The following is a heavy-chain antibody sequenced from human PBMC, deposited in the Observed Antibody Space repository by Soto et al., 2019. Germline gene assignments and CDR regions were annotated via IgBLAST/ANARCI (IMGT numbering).Heavy chain of an antibody. J-gene: IGHJ5*02. CDR2: IYYSGST. CDR3: ARRGGAYYDFWSGSSQINWFDP. Sequence: QLQLQESGPGLVKPSETLSLTCTVSGGSISSSSYYWGWIRQPPGKGLEWIGSIYYSGSTYYNPSLKSRVTISVDTSKNQFSLKLSSVTAADTAVYYCARRGGAYYDFWSGSSQINWFDPWGQGTLVTVSS. CDR1: GGSISSSSYY. V-gene: IGHV4-39*01. D-gene: IGHD3-3*01.